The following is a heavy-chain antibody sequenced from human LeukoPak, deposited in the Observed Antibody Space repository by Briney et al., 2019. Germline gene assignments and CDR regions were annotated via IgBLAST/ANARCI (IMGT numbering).Heavy chain of an antibody. J-gene: IGHJ3*01. D-gene: IGHD2-15*01. V-gene: IGHV3-20*01. CDR3: ARGVSASDPSGVDAFDL. CDR2: LNWSGGTT. CDR1: RFTLEVYA. Sequence: GGPLRFSCEASRFTLEVYAIVWFGHTPEKGLEWVAGLNWSGGTTGYADSVKGRFTVSRDNAKNSLSLEMNSLRVEDTALYHCARGVSASDPSGVDAFDLWGQGSVVTVSS.